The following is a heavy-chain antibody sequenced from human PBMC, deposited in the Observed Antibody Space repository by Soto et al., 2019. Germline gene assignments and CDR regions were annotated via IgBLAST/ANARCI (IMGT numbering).Heavy chain of an antibody. V-gene: IGHV1-2*02. D-gene: IGHD3-3*01. CDR1: GYSLTDYY. Sequence: QVQLVQSGAEVKKPGASVKVSCKASGYSLTDYYMHWVRQAPGQGLEWLGLINPKSGNTGYAQKFQGRVTMTRDTSLSTAYMELSSLRSDDPAVYYCASLSTRYRLEFWGQGTLVTVSS. CDR3: ASLSTRYRLEF. CDR2: INPKSGNT. J-gene: IGHJ4*02.